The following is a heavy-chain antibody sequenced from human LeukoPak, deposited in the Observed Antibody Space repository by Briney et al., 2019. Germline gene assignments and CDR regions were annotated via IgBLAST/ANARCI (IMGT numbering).Heavy chain of an antibody. CDR3: AKRLPYSSGWYYFDY. D-gene: IGHD6-19*01. V-gene: IGHV3-23*01. J-gene: IGHJ4*02. Sequence: GGSLRLSCAASGFTFSGYAMSWVLQAPGRGLEWASAISGSGGSTYYADSVKGRFTISRDNSKNTLYLQMNSLRAEDTAVYYCAKRLPYSSGWYYFDYWGQGTLVTVSP. CDR2: ISGSGGST. CDR1: GFTFSGYA.